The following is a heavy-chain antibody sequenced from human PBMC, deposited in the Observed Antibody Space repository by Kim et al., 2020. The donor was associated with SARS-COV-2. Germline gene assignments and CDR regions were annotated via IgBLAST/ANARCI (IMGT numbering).Heavy chain of an antibody. Sequence: GGSLRLSCAASGFTFSSYSMNWVRQDPGKGLEWVSYISSSSSTIYYADSVKGRFTISRDNAKNSLYLQMNSLRDEDTAVYYCAREAGRGWYVYYLDYWGQGTLVTVSS. CDR2: ISSSSSTI. CDR3: AREAGRGWYVYYLDY. J-gene: IGHJ4*02. D-gene: IGHD6-19*01. V-gene: IGHV3-48*02. CDR1: GFTFSSYS.